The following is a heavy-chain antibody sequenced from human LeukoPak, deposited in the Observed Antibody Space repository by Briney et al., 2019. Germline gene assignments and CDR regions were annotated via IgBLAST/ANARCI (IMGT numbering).Heavy chain of an antibody. J-gene: IGHJ6*02. CDR1: GGSISSGGYS. CDR3: AREARTPGVYV. V-gene: IGHV4-30-2*01. D-gene: IGHD4-23*01. Sequence: SETLSLTCTVSGGSISSGGYSWSWIRQPPGKGLEWIGYIYHSGSTYYNPSLKSRVTISVDTSKNQFSLKLSSVTAADTAVYYCAREARTPGVYVWGQGTTVTVSS. CDR2: IYHSGST.